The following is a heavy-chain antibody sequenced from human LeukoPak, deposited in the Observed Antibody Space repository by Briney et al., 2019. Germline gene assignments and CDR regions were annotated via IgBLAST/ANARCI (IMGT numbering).Heavy chain of an antibody. CDR3: ARVVGIAAAGTYDYGMDV. Sequence: PSETLSLTCAVSGGSISSSHWWSWVRQPPGKGLEWIGEIYQSGSTNYNPSLKSRVTISVDKSKNQFSLQVSSVTAADTAVYYCARVVGIAAAGTYDYGMDVWGQGTTVTVSS. CDR2: IYQSGST. J-gene: IGHJ6*02. CDR1: GGSISSSHW. V-gene: IGHV4-4*02. D-gene: IGHD6-13*01.